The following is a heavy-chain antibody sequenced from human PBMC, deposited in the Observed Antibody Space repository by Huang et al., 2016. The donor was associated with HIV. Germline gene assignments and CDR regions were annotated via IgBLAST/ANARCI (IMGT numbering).Heavy chain of an antibody. CDR1: GFTFSSYA. V-gene: IGHV3-30-3*01. J-gene: IGHJ4*02. D-gene: IGHD6-13*01. CDR3: ARRLAAAARGFDY. Sequence: QVQLVESGGGVVQPGRSLRLSCAASGFTFSSYAMHWGRQTPGKGLEWVAVISYDGGNKNYADSVKGRFTISRDNSKNTLYLQMNSLGAEDTAVYYCARRLAAAARGFDYWGQGTLVTVSS. CDR2: ISYDGGNK.